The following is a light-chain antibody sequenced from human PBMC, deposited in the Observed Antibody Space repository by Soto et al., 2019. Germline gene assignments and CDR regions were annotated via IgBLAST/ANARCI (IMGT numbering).Light chain of an antibody. CDR1: SSSIGSSS. CDR2: TNN. V-gene: IGLV1-44*01. Sequence: QSVLTQPPSASGTPGQRVTISCSGSSSSIGSSSVNWYQQLPGTAPKLLIYTNNQRPSGVPDRFSGSKSGTSASLAISGLQSEDEADYYCAAWDDSLNGYLFGTGTKLTVL. J-gene: IGLJ1*01. CDR3: AAWDDSLNGYL.